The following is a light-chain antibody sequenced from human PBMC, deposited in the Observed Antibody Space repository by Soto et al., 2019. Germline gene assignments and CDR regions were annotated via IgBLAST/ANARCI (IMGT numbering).Light chain of an antibody. CDR3: QQYYSTPFT. J-gene: IGKJ3*01. Sequence: DIVMTQSPDSLAVSLGERATINCKSSQSVLYSSNNKNCLAWYQQKPGQPPKLLIYWASTRESGVPDRFSGSGSGTDFHLTISSLKAEDVAVYYCQQYYSTPFTFGPGTKVDIK. CDR1: QSVLYSSNNKNC. V-gene: IGKV4-1*01. CDR2: WAS.